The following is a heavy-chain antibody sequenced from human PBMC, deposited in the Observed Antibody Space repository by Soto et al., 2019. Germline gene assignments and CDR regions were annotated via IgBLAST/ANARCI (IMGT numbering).Heavy chain of an antibody. Sequence: QVQLVQSGAEVKKPGASVRVSCKTSGYTFSDYVISWVRQAPGQGLEWVGWISASNGDSNFAQKVQGRVTLTTDTSTSTADMEMRGLRFDDTAVYFCARAATTTEKYYYYMDVWGKGTTVTVSS. J-gene: IGHJ6*03. V-gene: IGHV1-18*01. D-gene: IGHD1-26*01. CDR3: ARAATTTEKYYYYMDV. CDR2: ISASNGDS. CDR1: GYTFSDYV.